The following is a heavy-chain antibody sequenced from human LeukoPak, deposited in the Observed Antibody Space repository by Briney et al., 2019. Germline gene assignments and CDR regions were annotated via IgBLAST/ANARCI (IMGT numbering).Heavy chain of an antibody. CDR3: ARKIYSSGWSAYYYYGMDV. V-gene: IGHV3-74*01. D-gene: IGHD6-19*01. Sequence: GGSLRLSCAASGFTFSSYWMHWVRHAPGKGLVWVSRINTDGSSTSYADSVKGRFTISRDNAKNTLYLQMNSLRAEDTAVYYCARKIYSSGWSAYYYYGMDVWGQGTTVTVSS. J-gene: IGHJ6*02. CDR2: INTDGSST. CDR1: GFTFSSYW.